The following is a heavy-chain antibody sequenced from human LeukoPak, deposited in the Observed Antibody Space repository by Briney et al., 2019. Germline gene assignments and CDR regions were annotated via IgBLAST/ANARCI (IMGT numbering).Heavy chain of an antibody. CDR3: AKDSAMVWARYYYYMDV. J-gene: IGHJ6*03. CDR1: GFTFSSYA. D-gene: IGHD5-18*01. V-gene: IGHV3-23*01. Sequence: GGSLRLSCAASGFTFSSYAMTWVRQAPGKGLEWVSSISGSGGSRDYADSVKGRFTISRDNSKNTLYLQMNSLRAEDTAVYYCAKDSAMVWARYYYYMDVWGKGTTVTISS. CDR2: ISGSGGSR.